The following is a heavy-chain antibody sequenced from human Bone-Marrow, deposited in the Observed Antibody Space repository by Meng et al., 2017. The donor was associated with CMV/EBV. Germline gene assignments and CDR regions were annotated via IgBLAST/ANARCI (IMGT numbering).Heavy chain of an antibody. D-gene: IGHD3-3*01. V-gene: IGHV4-34*01. J-gene: IGHJ4*02. CDR3: AREVRFLEWLDG. CDR1: GGSFSGYY. CDR2: INHSGST. Sequence: SESLCLTCAVYGGSFSGYYWSWNRQPPGKGLEWIGEINHSGSTNYNPSLKSRVTISVDTSKNQFSLKLSSVTAADTAVYYCAREVRFLEWLDGWGQGTLVTFSS.